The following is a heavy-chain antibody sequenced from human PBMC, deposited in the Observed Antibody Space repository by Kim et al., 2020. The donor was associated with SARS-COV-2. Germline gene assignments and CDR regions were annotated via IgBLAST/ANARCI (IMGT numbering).Heavy chain of an antibody. CDR1: GFTVSSNY. J-gene: IGHJ4*02. CDR2: IYSGGST. CDR3: ARDLPVDRVGGSFDY. D-gene: IGHD1-26*01. Sequence: GGSLRLSCAASGFTVSSNYMSWVRQAPGKGLEWVSVIYSGGSTYYADSVKGRFTISRDNSKNTLYLQMNSLRAEDTAVYYCARDLPVDRVGGSFDYWGQGTLVTVSS. V-gene: IGHV3-66*02.